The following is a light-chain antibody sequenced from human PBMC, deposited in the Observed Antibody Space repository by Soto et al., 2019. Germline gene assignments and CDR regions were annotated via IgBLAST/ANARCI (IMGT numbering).Light chain of an antibody. J-gene: IGKJ1*01. CDR3: QQYGSSQT. Sequence: EIVLTQSPGTLSLSPGERATLSCRASQSVSSNYLAWYQQTPGQAPRLLISGASDRATGIPDRFSGSGSGTDFTLTIARLEPEDFAVYYCQQYGSSQTFGQGTKVEIK. CDR1: QSVSSNY. V-gene: IGKV3-20*01. CDR2: GAS.